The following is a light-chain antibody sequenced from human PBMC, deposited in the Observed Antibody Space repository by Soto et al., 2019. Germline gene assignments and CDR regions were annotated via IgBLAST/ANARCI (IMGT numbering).Light chain of an antibody. Sequence: DLQMTQSPSTLSASVGDRVIITCRASQSIGNWLAWYQQKPGKAPKLLIYKASSLESGVPSRFSGSGSGTEFTLSISSLQPDDFATYYCQQFNSFLYTFGQGTKLEIK. CDR1: QSIGNW. V-gene: IGKV1-5*03. CDR3: QQFNSFLYT. J-gene: IGKJ2*01. CDR2: KAS.